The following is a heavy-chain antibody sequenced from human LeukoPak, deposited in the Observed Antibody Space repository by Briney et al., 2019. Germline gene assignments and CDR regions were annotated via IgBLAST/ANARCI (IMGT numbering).Heavy chain of an antibody. D-gene: IGHD3-10*01. CDR1: GFTFSNAW. J-gene: IGHJ4*02. CDR3: TTGDGSGSCPFDY. V-gene: IGHV3-15*01. CDR2: IKSKTDGGTT. Sequence: GGSLRLSCAASGFTFSNAWMSWVRQAPGKGLEWVGRIKSKTDGGTTDYAAPVKGRFTISRDDSKNTLYLQMNSLKTEDTAVHYCTTGDGSGSCPFDYWGQGTLVTVSS.